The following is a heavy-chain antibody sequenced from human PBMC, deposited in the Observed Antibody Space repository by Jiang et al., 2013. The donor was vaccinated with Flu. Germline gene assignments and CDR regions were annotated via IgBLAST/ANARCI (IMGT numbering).Heavy chain of an antibody. J-gene: IGHJ4*02. D-gene: IGHD3-10*01. CDR3: AREPITMVRGVIIGTFDY. V-gene: IGHV3-30-3*01. CDR2: ISYDGSNK. CDR1: GFTFSSYA. Sequence: VQLLESGGGVVQPGRSLRLSCAASGFTFSSYAMHWVRQAPGKGLEWVAVISYDGSNKYYADSVKGRFTISRDNSKNTLYLQMNSLRAEDTAVYYCAREPITMVRGVIIGTFDYWGQGTLVTVSS.